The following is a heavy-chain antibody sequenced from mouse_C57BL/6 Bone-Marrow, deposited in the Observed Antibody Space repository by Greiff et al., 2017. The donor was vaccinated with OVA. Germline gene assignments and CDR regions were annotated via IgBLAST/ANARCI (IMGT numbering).Heavy chain of an antibody. CDR2: INPGSGGT. V-gene: IGHV1-54*01. J-gene: IGHJ4*01. CDR3: ARPLLCPRRYAMDY. Sequence: QVQLQQSGAELVRPGTSVKVSCKASGYAFTNYLIEWVKQRPGQGLEWIGVINPGSGGTNYNEKFKGKATLTADKSSSTAYMQLSSLTSEDSAVYFCARPLLCPRRYAMDYWGQGTSVTVSS. CDR1: GYAFTNYL. D-gene: IGHD2-1*01.